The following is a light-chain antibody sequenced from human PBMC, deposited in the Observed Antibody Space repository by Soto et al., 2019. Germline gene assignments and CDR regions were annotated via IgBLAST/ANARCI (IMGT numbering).Light chain of an antibody. CDR1: QSVRSN. Sequence: EIVMTQSPATLSVSPGERATLSCRASQSVRSNLAWYQQKPGQAPRLLIYGASIRATGIPARFSGSGSGTEFTLSISSLQSEDFAVYYCQQYNNWPRASGQGTKVDIK. J-gene: IGKJ1*01. V-gene: IGKV3-15*01. CDR2: GAS. CDR3: QQYNNWPRA.